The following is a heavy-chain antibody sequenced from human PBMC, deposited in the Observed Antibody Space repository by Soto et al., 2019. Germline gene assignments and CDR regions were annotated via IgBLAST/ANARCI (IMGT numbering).Heavy chain of an antibody. V-gene: IGHV3-21*01. CDR1: GFTFSSYS. D-gene: IGHD7-27*01. CDR2: ISSSSSYI. J-gene: IGHJ3*02. CDR3: ARDHPGDLTPDAFDI. Sequence: GGSLRLSCAASGFTFSSYSMNWVRQAPGKGLEWVSSISSSSSYIYYADSVKGRFTISRDNAKNSLYLQMNSLRAEDTAVYYCARDHPGDLTPDAFDIWGQGTMVTVSS.